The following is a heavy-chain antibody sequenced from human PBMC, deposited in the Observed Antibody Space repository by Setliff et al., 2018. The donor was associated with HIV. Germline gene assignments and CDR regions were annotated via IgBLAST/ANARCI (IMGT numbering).Heavy chain of an antibody. J-gene: IGHJ4*02. CDR2: VSGSGGFT. V-gene: IGHV3-23*01. Sequence: GSLRLSCAASGFTFSNYDMTWVRQAPGKGLEWVSGVSGSGGFTSCADSVKGRFTISRHNSKNTLYLHMNSLRAEDTAVYYCAKDRGCSVWGQGTLVTVSS. CDR3: AKDRGCSV. CDR1: GFTFSNYD. D-gene: IGHD2-15*01.